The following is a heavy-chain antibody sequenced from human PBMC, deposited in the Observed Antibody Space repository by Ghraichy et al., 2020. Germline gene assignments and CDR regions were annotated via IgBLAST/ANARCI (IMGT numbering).Heavy chain of an antibody. CDR3: ARSSTSGAFDI. D-gene: IGHD6-6*01. CDR2: IYYSGST. V-gene: IGHV4-31*03. J-gene: IGHJ3*02. Sequence: SETLSLTCTVSGGSISSGGYYWSWIRQHPGKGLEWIGYIYYSGSTYYNPSLKSRVTISVDTSKNQFSLKLSSVTAADTAVYYCARSSTSGAFDIWGQGTMVTVSS. CDR1: GGSISSGGYY.